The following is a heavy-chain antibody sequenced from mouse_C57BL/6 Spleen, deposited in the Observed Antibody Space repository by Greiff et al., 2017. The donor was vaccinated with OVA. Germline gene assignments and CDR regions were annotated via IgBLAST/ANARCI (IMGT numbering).Heavy chain of an antibody. J-gene: IGHJ2*01. D-gene: IGHD3-3*01. V-gene: IGHV3-6*01. Sequence: EVQLVESGPGLVKPSQSLSLTCSVTGYSITSGYYWNWIRQFPGNKLEWMGYISYDGSNNYNPSLKNRISITRDTSKNQFFLKLNSVTTEDTATYYCARDSLGQGYFDYWGQGTTLTVSS. CDR2: ISYDGSN. CDR1: GYSITSGYY. CDR3: ARDSLGQGYFDY.